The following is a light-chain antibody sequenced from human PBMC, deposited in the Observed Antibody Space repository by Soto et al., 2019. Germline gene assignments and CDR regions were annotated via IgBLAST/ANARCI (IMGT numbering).Light chain of an antibody. V-gene: IGLV2-14*03. CDR3: SAYTVSRTYV. Sequence: QSARTQPASASGSPGQSITISCTGTSSDVGAYNFVSWHQQHPGKAPKLMIYNVYDRPSGISYRFSGSKSGNTASLTISGLQGEDEADYYCSAYTVSRTYVFGTGTKVTVL. CDR2: NVY. J-gene: IGLJ1*01. CDR1: SSDVGAYNF.